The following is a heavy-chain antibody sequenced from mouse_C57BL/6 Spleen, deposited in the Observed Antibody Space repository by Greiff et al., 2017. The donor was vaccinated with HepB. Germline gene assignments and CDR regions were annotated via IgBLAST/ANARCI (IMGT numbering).Heavy chain of an antibody. D-gene: IGHD2-2*01. CDR1: GFTFSSYG. CDR2: ISSGGSYN. J-gene: IGHJ3*01. CDR3: ARRVVTTWFAY. V-gene: IGHV5-6*02. Sequence: EVKVVESGGDLVKPGGSLKLSCAASGFTFSSYGMSWVRQTPDKRLEWVATISSGGSYNYYPDSVKGRFTISRDNAKNTLYLQMSSLKSEDTAMYYCARRVVTTWFAYWGQGTLVTVSA.